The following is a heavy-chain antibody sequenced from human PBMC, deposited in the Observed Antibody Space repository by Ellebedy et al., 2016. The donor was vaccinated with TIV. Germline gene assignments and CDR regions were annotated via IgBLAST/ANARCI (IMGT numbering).Heavy chain of an antibody. CDR1: GGSISIYH. J-gene: IGHJ4*02. Sequence: MPSETLSLTCNVSGGSISIYHWNWIRQSPGKGLEWIGYVYYSGGTKYNPSLQSRVTMSVDTSKNQFSLKLRSVTAADTAVYYCARNDDSWSGYLDYWGQGNLVTVSS. CDR3: ARNDDSWSGYLDY. D-gene: IGHD3-3*01. CDR2: VYYSGGT. V-gene: IGHV4-59*01.